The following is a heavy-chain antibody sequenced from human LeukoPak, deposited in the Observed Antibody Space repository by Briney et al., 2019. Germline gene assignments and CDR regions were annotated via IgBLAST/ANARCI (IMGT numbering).Heavy chain of an antibody. V-gene: IGHV3-64D*09. Sequence: PGGSLRLSCSASGFTFSSYAMHWVRQAPGKGLEYVSAISSNGGSTYYADSVKGRFTISRDNSKNTLYLQMSSLRAEDTAVYYCARGGTVVTHDYWGQGTLVTVSS. CDR3: ARGGTVVTHDY. J-gene: IGHJ4*02. CDR1: GFTFSSYA. CDR2: ISSNGGST. D-gene: IGHD4-23*01.